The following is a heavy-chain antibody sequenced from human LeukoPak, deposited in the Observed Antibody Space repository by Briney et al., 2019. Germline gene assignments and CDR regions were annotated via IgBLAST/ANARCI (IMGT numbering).Heavy chain of an antibody. Sequence: GASVKVSCKASGGTFSSYAISWVRQAPGQGLEWMGRIIPILGIANYAQKFQGRVTITADKSTSTAYMELSSLRSEDTAVYYCARDPNPRWEDAFDIWGQGTMVTVSS. CDR3: ARDPNPRWEDAFDI. J-gene: IGHJ3*02. CDR2: IIPILGIA. CDR1: GGTFSSYA. V-gene: IGHV1-69*04. D-gene: IGHD1-26*01.